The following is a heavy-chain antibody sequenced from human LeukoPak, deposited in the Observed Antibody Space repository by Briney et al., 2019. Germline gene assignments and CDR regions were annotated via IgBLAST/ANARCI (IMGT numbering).Heavy chain of an antibody. Sequence: PSETLSLTCTVSGGSISSYYWSWIRQPAGKGLERIGRIHTSGSTNYNPSLNSRVTMSADTSKNQFSLKLTSVTAADTAVYYCARGEQQLVNDAFDIWGQGTMVTVSS. D-gene: IGHD6-13*01. V-gene: IGHV4-4*07. CDR2: IHTSGST. CDR1: GGSISSYY. CDR3: ARGEQQLVNDAFDI. J-gene: IGHJ3*02.